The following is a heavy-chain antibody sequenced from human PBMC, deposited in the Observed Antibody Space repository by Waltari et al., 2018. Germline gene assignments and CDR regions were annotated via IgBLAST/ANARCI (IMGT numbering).Heavy chain of an antibody. J-gene: IGHJ4*02. CDR3: ARAGHDYGDYNPFDY. D-gene: IGHD4-17*01. CDR2: IKQDGSEK. CDR1: GFTFSSYR. Sequence: EVQLVESGGGLVQPGGSLRLSCAASGFTFSSYRLSWVRQAPGKGVEWVANIKQDGSEKYYVDSVKGRFTISRDNAKNSLYLQMNSLRAEDTAVYYCARAGHDYGDYNPFDYWGQGTLVTVSS. V-gene: IGHV3-7*04.